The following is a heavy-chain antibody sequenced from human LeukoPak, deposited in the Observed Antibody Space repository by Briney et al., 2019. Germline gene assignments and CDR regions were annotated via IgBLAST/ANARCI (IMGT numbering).Heavy chain of an antibody. CDR2: IRYDGSNT. V-gene: IGHV3-30*02. Sequence: GGSLRLSCAASGFIFSSYGMHWVRQAPGKGLEWVAFIRYDGSNTYYADSVKGRFTISRDNSKNTLYLQMNSLRAEDTAIYYCAKNGDRGAYCTGGTCYPYFYYYMDVWGKGTTVTI. J-gene: IGHJ6*03. CDR3: AKNGDRGAYCTGGTCYPYFYYYMDV. CDR1: GFIFSSYG. D-gene: IGHD2-15*01.